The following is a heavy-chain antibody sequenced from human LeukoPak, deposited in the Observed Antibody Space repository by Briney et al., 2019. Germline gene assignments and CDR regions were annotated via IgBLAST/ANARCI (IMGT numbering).Heavy chain of an antibody. Sequence: GGSLRLSCSASGFPFSSYAMHWVRQAPGKGLEYVSAISDSGGSTYYADSVKGRFTISRDNSKNTLYLQMNSLRAEDTAVYYCAKGRDGYKTYYFDYWGQGTLVTVSS. CDR3: AKGRDGYKTYYFDY. CDR1: GFPFSSYA. V-gene: IGHV3-64*04. J-gene: IGHJ4*02. CDR2: ISDSGGST. D-gene: IGHD5-24*01.